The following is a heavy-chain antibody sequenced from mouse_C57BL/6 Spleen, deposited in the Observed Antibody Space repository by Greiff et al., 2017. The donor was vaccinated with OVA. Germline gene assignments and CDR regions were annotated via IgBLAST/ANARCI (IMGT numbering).Heavy chain of an antibody. D-gene: IGHD1-1*01. CDR3: AREYYGSSYFDV. Sequence: LQESGPELVKPGASVKISCKASGYAFSSSWMNWVKQRPGKGLEWIGRIYPGDGDTNYNGKFKGKATLTADKSSSTAYMQLSSLTSEDSAVYFCAREYYGSSYFDVWGTGTTVTVSS. CDR2: IYPGDGDT. V-gene: IGHV1-82*01. CDR1: GYAFSSSW. J-gene: IGHJ1*03.